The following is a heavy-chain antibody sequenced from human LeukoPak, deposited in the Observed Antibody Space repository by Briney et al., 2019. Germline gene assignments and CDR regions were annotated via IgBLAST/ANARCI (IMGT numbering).Heavy chain of an antibody. V-gene: IGHV4-59*12. CDR3: GRDSRGPDY. Sequence: SETLSLTCTVSGGSISNYYWNWIRQPPGKGLEWIGEIYHSGSTNYNPSLKSRVTISVDTSKNQISLKLNSVTAADTAVYYCGRDSRGPDYWGQGTLVTVSS. CDR2: IYHSGST. J-gene: IGHJ4*02. D-gene: IGHD3-22*01. CDR1: GGSISNYY.